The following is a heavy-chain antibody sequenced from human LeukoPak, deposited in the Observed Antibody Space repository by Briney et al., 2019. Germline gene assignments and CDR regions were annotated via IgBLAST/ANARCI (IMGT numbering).Heavy chain of an antibody. CDR1: GGSISSSYYY. V-gene: IGHV4-39*07. J-gene: IGHJ4*02. D-gene: IGHD6-6*01. Sequence: PSETLSLTCTVSGGSISSSYYYWGWIRQPPGKGLEWIGSIYYSGSTYYNPSLKSRVTISVDTSKNQFSLKLSSVTAADTAVYYCARADSSSSIDYWGQGTLVTVSS. CDR2: IYYSGST. CDR3: ARADSSSSIDY.